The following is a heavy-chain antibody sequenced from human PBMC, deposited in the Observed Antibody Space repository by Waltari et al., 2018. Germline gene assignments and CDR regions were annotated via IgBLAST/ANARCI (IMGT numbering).Heavy chain of an antibody. J-gene: IGHJ6*02. D-gene: IGHD2-8*02. Sequence: QVHLQQWGAGLLQPSETLSLTCAVYGVSLRGYYWRWVRQPPGKGLEWIGEINHDPSINYNPSLRGRATLSIDTSKNQCYLRLNSVTAADTGVYYCVRLEDCTGPGGNCYSGDSFALDVWGQGTTVNVSS. V-gene: IGHV4-34*02. CDR2: INHDPSI. CDR1: GVSLRGYY. CDR3: VRLEDCTGPGGNCYSGDSFALDV.